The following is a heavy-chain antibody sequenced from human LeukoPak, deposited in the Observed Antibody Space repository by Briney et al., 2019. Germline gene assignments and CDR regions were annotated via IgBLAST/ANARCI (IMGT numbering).Heavy chain of an antibody. CDR1: GYTFTSYD. Sequence: GASVKVSCKASGYTFTSYDINWVRQATGQGLEWMGWMNPNSGNTGYAQKFQGRVTMTRNTSISTAYMELSSLRSEDTAVYYCARVRLLWYPFDYWGQGTLVTVSS. J-gene: IGHJ4*02. CDR3: ARVRLLWYPFDY. V-gene: IGHV1-8*01. CDR2: MNPNSGNT. D-gene: IGHD3-10*01.